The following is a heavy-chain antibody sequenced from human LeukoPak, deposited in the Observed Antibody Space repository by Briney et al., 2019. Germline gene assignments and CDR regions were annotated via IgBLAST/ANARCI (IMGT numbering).Heavy chain of an antibody. CDR2: ISGSGGST. CDR3: AKDLGKSSRRNLFDY. Sequence: GGSLRLSCAASGFTFSSYAMSWLRQAPRKELEWVSAISGSGGSTYYADSVKGRFNISRDNSKNTLYLQMNSMRAEDTAVYYCAKDLGKSSRRNLFDYWGQGTLVTVSS. D-gene: IGHD1-14*01. CDR1: GFTFSSYA. J-gene: IGHJ4*02. V-gene: IGHV3-23*01.